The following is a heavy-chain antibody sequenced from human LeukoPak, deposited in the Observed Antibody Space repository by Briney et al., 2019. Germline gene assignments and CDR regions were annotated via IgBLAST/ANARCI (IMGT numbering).Heavy chain of an antibody. V-gene: IGHV3-48*03. J-gene: IGHJ4*02. CDR2: ISSSGSTI. Sequence: GGSLRLSCAASGFSFSNYALSWVRQTPGKGLEWVSGISSSGSTIYYADSVKGRFTISRDNAKNSLYLQMNSLRAEDTAVYYCARNTGSYYFDYWGQGTLVTVSS. CDR3: ARNTGSYYFDY. CDR1: GFSFSNYA. D-gene: IGHD7-27*01.